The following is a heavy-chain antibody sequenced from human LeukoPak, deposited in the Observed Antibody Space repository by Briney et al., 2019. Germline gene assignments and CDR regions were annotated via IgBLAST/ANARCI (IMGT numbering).Heavy chain of an antibody. CDR1: GFSFSTYA. CDR3: AKDGDSGSYRPYYFDY. J-gene: IGHJ4*02. V-gene: IGHV3-23*01. Sequence: GGSLRLPCAASGFSFSTYAMNWVRQTSGKGLEWVSRISDDGTTTHYTDSVRGRFTTSRDNSKNTLYLQMNSLRAEDTAVYYCAKDGDSGSYRPYYFDYWGQGTLVTVSS. CDR2: ISDDGTTT. D-gene: IGHD1-26*01.